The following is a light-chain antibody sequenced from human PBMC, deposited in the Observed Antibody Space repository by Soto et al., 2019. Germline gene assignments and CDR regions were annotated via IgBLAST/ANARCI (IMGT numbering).Light chain of an antibody. V-gene: IGLV1-44*01. Sequence: QSVLTQPPSASETPGQRVTISCSGSSSNIGSNIVNWYQQLPGTAPKLLVYSNNQRPSGVPDRFSGSKSGTSASLAISGLQSEDEADYYCAAWDDSLDDVVFGGGTKVTVL. CDR2: SNN. CDR1: SSNIGSNI. J-gene: IGLJ2*01. CDR3: AAWDDSLDDVV.